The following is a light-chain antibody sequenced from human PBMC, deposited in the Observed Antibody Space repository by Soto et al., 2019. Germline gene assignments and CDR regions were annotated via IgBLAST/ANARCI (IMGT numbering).Light chain of an antibody. V-gene: IGLV2-14*03. Sequence: QSALTQPASVLGPLGRSITISATGSSSNIGHYNFVSWYQHHPGKAPKLIIYDVSDRPSGVSNRFSGSKSGNTASLTISGLQAEDEADYYCSSYATNRDVLFGGGTKLTVL. CDR2: DVS. CDR3: SSYATNRDVL. J-gene: IGLJ2*01. CDR1: SSNIGHYNF.